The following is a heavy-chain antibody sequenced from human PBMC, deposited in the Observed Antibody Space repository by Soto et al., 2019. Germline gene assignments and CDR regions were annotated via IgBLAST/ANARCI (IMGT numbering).Heavy chain of an antibody. J-gene: IGHJ4*02. D-gene: IGHD1-26*01. CDR1: GGSISSYY. CDR3: ARVLSGSLIIDY. CDR2: IYYSGST. Sequence: SETLSLTCTVSGGSISSYYWSWIRQPPGKGLEWIGYIYYSGSTNYNPSLKSRVTISVDTSKNQFSLKLSSVTAADTAVYYCARVLSGSLIIDYWGQGTLVTVSS. V-gene: IGHV4-59*01.